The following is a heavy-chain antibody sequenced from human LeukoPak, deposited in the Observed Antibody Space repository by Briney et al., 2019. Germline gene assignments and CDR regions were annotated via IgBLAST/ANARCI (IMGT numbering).Heavy chain of an antibody. Sequence: PSETLSLTCIVSGVSLSSYYWSWIRQPAGGGLEWIGRVYARGNTNYSPSLKSRVTMSVDTSKSQFSLRLKSVSAADTAVYARGSYCSADICSGGDAFDLWGQGTLVSVSS. J-gene: IGHJ3*01. D-gene: IGHD2-15*01. V-gene: IGHV4-4*07. CDR3: GSYCSADICSGGDAFDL. CDR2: VYARGNT. CDR1: GVSLSSYY.